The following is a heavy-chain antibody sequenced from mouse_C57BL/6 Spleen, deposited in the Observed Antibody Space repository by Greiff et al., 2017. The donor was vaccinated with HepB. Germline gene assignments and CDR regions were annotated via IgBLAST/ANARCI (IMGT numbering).Heavy chain of an antibody. CDR2: ISNGGGST. D-gene: IGHD2-4*01. V-gene: IGHV5-12*01. CDR3: ARRHYDYGRYYFDY. J-gene: IGHJ2*01. Sequence: EVKVVESGGGLVQPGGSLKLSCAASGFTFSDYYMYWVRQTPEKRLEWVAYISNGGGSTYYPDTVKGRFTISRDNAKNTLYLQMSRLKSEDTAMYYCARRHYDYGRYYFDYWGQGTTLTVSS. CDR1: GFTFSDYY.